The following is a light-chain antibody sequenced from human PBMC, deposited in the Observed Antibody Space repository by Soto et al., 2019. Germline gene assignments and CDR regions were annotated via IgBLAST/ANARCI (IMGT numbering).Light chain of an antibody. CDR1: QSLLHINGFKY. CDR3: MQTLQTPWT. Sequence: DIVMTQSPLSLPVTPGEPASISCRSSQSLLHINGFKYLDWYLQKPGQSPQLLIYLGSSRASGVPDRFSGSGSGTDFTLKISRVEAEDVGVYYCMQTLQTPWTFGQGTKVEIK. V-gene: IGKV2-28*01. J-gene: IGKJ1*01. CDR2: LGS.